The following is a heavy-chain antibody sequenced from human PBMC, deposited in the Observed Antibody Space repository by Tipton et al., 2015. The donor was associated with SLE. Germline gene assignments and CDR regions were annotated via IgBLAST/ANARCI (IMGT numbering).Heavy chain of an antibody. V-gene: IGHV4-39*01. CDR2: IYYGGIT. J-gene: IGHJ4*02. CDR1: GDSISSSRFY. Sequence: QLVQSGAEVKPSETLSLTCSVSGDSISSSRFYWSWIRQPPGKGLEWIGNIYYGGITYYNPSVKSRVTISTDTSENQLSLKLTFVSAADTSVYYCARRQYCSTVACSYFDYWGQGTLVTVSS. CDR3: ARRQYCSTVACSYFDY. D-gene: IGHD2-2*01.